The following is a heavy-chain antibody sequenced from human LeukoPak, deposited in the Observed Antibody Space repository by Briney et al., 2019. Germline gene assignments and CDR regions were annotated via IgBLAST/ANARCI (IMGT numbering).Heavy chain of an antibody. D-gene: IGHD2-2*01. J-gene: IGHJ4*02. Sequence: GGALGPSLAAPGLHFSRYGMDWGRPAPGKGGGWGGVISYDGSNKYYADSVKGRFTISRDNSKNTLYLQMNSLRAEDTAVYYCAKGALVPAAMFVYWGQGTLVTVSS. CDR1: GLHFSRYG. CDR3: AKGALVPAAMFVY. V-gene: IGHV3-30*18. CDR2: ISYDGSNK.